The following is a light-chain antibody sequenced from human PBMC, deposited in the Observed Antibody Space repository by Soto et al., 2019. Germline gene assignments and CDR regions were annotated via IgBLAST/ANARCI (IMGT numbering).Light chain of an antibody. CDR3: SSYAGFNSV. CDR2: EVN. J-gene: IGLJ6*01. Sequence: QSALTQPPSASGSPGQSVTISCTGTGSNIGTYNYVSWYQQHPGKAPKLIIYEVNKRPAGVPDRFSGSKSGNTASLTVSGLRADDEADYYCSSYAGFNSVFGCGTKVTVL. CDR1: GSNIGTYNY. V-gene: IGLV2-8*01.